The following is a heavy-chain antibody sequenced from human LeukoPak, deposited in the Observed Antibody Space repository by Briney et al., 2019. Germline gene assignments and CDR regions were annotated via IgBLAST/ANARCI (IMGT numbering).Heavy chain of an antibody. CDR2: ISGSSSYI. J-gene: IGHJ4*02. Sequence: GGSLRLSCAGSGFTFSSYSMNWVRQAPGKGLEWVSSISGSSSYIYYADSVKGRFTISRDNAKNSVYLQMNSLRAEDTAVYYCARYWSVGPPPFDYRGQGTLVTVSS. CDR1: GFTFSSYS. V-gene: IGHV3-21*01. CDR3: ARYWSVGPPPFDY. D-gene: IGHD4-23*01.